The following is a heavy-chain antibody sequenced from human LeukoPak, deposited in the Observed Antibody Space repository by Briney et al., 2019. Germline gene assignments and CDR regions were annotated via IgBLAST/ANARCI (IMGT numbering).Heavy chain of an antibody. Sequence: PGGSLRLSCAASGFTFDDYAMHWVRQAPGKGLEWVSGISWNSGSIGYADSVKGRFTISRDNAKKSLYLQMNSLRAEDTAVYYCARDTLFDYWGQGTLVTVSS. J-gene: IGHJ4*02. CDR3: ARDTLFDY. V-gene: IGHV3-9*01. CDR2: ISWNSGSI. CDR1: GFTFDDYA.